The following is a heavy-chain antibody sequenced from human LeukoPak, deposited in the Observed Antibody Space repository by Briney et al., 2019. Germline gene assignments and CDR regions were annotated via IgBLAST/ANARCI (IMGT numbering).Heavy chain of an antibody. Sequence: SDTLSLTCTVSGGAISGYYWSWIRQPAGKGLEWLGRVYSSGSTKYNPSLESRVTMSVDTSKNQFSLKLNFVTAADTAVYYCARDRRRDGYNYYDAFDIWGQGTMVTVSS. D-gene: IGHD5-24*01. J-gene: IGHJ3*02. CDR2: VYSSGST. CDR3: ARDRRRDGYNYYDAFDI. CDR1: GGAISGYY. V-gene: IGHV4-4*07.